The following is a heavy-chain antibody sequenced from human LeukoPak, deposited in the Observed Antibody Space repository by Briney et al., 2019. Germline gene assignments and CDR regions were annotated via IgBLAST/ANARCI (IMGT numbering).Heavy chain of an antibody. D-gene: IGHD3-16*01. CDR2: IWYDGSDK. V-gene: IGHV3-33*08. J-gene: IGHJ4*02. CDR1: GGSISSTN. CDR3: ARPVVLGAYLRGAYYFDS. Sequence: PSETLSLTCGVSGGSISSTNWWSWVRQAPGRGLEWVAVIWYDGSDKYHADSVKGRFTISRDNSKNTLYLQMNSLRVEDTAVYYCARPVVLGAYLRGAYYFDSWGQGTLVTVSS.